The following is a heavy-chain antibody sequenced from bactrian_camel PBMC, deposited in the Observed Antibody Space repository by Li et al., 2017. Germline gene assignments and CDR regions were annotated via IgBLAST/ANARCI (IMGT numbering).Heavy chain of an antibody. Sequence: HVQLVESGGGSVLAGSSLRLSCRVSGYPTSPYGTYCLGWFRQFPGKEREGVASINVNKFTRYTDSVKGRFTISKDAAENTLYLLMDRLKPEDTAMYYCAVEGDGGYCVPGALVFGFWDQGTQVTVS. CDR1: GYPTSPYGTYC. D-gene: IGHD1*01. CDR3: AVEGDGGYCVPGALVFGF. J-gene: IGHJ6*01. CDR2: INVNKFT. V-gene: IGHV3S63*01.